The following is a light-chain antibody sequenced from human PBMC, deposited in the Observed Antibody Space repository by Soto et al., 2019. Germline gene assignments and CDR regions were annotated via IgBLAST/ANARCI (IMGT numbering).Light chain of an antibody. CDR2: GNS. J-gene: IGLJ1*01. CDR1: SSNIGAGYD. V-gene: IGLV1-40*01. Sequence: SVLTQPPSVSGAPGQRVTISCTGSSSNIGAGYDVHWYQQLPGTAPKLLIYGNSNRPSGVPDRFSGSKSGTSASLAITGLQAKDEADYYCQSYDSSLSGYVFGTGTKLTVL. CDR3: QSYDSSLSGYV.